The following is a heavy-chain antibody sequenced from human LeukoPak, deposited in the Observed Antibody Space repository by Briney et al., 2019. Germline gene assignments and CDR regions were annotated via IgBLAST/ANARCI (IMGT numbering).Heavy chain of an antibody. V-gene: IGHV1-2*02. J-gene: IGHJ5*02. CDR1: GYTFTGYY. Sequence: ASVKVSCKASGYTFTGYYMHWVRQAPGQGLEWMGWINPNSGGTNYAQKFQGRVTMTRDTSISTAYMELSRLRSDDTAVYYRARDWAKYCSSTSCYTLGFDPWGQGTLVTVSS. CDR2: INPNSGGT. D-gene: IGHD2-2*02. CDR3: ARDWAKYCSSTSCYTLGFDP.